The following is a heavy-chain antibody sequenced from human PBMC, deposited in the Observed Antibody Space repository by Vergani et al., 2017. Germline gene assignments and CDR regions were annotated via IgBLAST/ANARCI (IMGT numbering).Heavy chain of an antibody. CDR1: GFTFGYYA. CDR3: ARPQAGRQYGSGGYSD. CDR2: IRSKAYGQAT. Sequence: EVQLVESGGDLVQPGRSLRLSCTASGFTFGYYAMDWFRQAPGQGLEWVGGIRSKAYGQATMYAASVKGRFTISRDDSKSIAYLQMNNLQTEDTAMYYCARPQAGRQYGSGGYSDWGQGTLVTVSS. J-gene: IGHJ4*02. V-gene: IGHV3-49*03. D-gene: IGHD3-10*01.